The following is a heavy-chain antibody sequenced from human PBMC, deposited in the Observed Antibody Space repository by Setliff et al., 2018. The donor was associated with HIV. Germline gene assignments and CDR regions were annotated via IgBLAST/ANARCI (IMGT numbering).Heavy chain of an antibody. Sequence: ASVKVSCKASGYTFNNYYMHWVRQAPGQGLEWMGIINPSDNRTYYAQKFQGRVTMTRDTSTSSVYMELRSLRSEDTAVYYCARAYYDSVLGSHRYRFYYFDYWGQGSLVTVSS. CDR3: ARAYYDSVLGSHRYRFYYFDY. J-gene: IGHJ4*02. CDR1: GYTFNNYY. D-gene: IGHD3-16*02. V-gene: IGHV1-46*02. CDR2: INPSDNRT.